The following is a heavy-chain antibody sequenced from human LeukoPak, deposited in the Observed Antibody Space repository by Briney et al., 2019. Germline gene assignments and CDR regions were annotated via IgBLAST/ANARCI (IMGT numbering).Heavy chain of an antibody. CDR2: INAGNGNT. CDR3: ARVYSSSWYGYFDY. D-gene: IGHD6-13*01. CDR1: GYTFTSYA. V-gene: IGHV1-3*01. J-gene: IGHJ4*02. Sequence: ASVTVSCKASGYTFTSYAMHWVRQAPGQRLEWMGWINAGNGNTKYSQKFQGRVTITRDTSASTAYMELSSLRSEDTAVYYCARVYSSSWYGYFDYWGQGTLVTVSS.